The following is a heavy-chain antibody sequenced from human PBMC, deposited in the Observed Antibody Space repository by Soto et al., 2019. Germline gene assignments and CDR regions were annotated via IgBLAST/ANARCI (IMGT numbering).Heavy chain of an antibody. V-gene: IGHV4-31*03. CDR2: INDSGST. CDR1: GGSIRSAGHY. Sequence: SETLSLTCTVSGGSIRSAGHYWSWIRQHPGKGLEWIGYINDSGSTFYNPSLRSRLNISVDTSENQFSLKLSSVTAADTAVYYCARGLNYDFWSGSLADYGGQGTLVTVAS. CDR3: ARGLNYDFWSGSLADY. J-gene: IGHJ4*02. D-gene: IGHD3-3*01.